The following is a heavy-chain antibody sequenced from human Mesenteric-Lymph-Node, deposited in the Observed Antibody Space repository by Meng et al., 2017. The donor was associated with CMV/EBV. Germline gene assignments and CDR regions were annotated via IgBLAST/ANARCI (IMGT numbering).Heavy chain of an antibody. D-gene: IGHD6-13*01. J-gene: IGHJ4*02. V-gene: IGHV3-43D*03. CDR3: AKGGSWTDY. CDR2: ISWDGGST. Sequence: GESLKISCAASGFTFDDYAVHWVRQAPGKGLEWVSLISWDGGSTYYADSVKGRFTISRDNSKNSLYLQMNSLRAEDTALYYCAKGGSWTDYWGQGTLVTVSS. CDR1: GFTFDDYA.